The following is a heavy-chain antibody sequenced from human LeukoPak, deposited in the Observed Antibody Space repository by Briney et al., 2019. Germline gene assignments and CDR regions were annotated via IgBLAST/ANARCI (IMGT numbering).Heavy chain of an antibody. CDR3: ARYGSSPATYFDC. Sequence: PSETLSLTCSVSGSSISGYYWSWIRRPPGKGLEWIGWVYYDGGTSYNPSLKNRVSISVDTSKNQFSLKLSSVTAADTAMYYCARYGSSPATYFDCWGQGPLVTVSS. D-gene: IGHD5-18*01. J-gene: IGHJ4*02. V-gene: IGHV4-59*01. CDR1: GSSISGYY. CDR2: VYYDGGT.